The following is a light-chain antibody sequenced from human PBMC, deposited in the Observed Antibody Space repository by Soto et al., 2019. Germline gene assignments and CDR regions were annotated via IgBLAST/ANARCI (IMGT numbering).Light chain of an antibody. CDR1: QSINDN. CDR2: GAS. CDR3: QQYNDGLT. Sequence: EVVLAQSPVTLSWSPGERCTLSCRASQSINDNLAWYQQKPGQAPRLLIYGASTRATGIPARFSGSGSGTEFTLTITSLQSEDFAVYFCQQYNDGLTFGGGTKVDIK. J-gene: IGKJ4*01. V-gene: IGKV3-15*01.